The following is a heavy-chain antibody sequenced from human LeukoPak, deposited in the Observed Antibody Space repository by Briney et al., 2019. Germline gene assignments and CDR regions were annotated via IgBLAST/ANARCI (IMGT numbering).Heavy chain of an antibody. J-gene: IGHJ4*02. CDR1: GYSFTNYW. CDR2: IDPSDSYT. CDR3: ARHINSGYDPFDY. Sequence: GDSLKISCKGSGYSFTNYWISWVRPMPGKGLEWMGRIDPSDSYTNYSPSLQGHVTISADKSISTAYLQWSSLKASDTAMYYCARHINSGYDPFDYWGQGTLVTVSS. V-gene: IGHV5-10-1*01. D-gene: IGHD5-12*01.